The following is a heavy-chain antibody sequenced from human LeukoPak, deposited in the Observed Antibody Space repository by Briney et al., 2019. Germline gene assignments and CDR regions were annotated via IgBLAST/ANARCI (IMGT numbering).Heavy chain of an antibody. Sequence: PSETLSLTCAVYGGSFSGYYWSWIRQPPGKGLEWIGEINHSGSTNYNPSLKSRVTISVDTSKNQFSLKLSSVTAADTAVYFCARGPPTDYYDSSGFYYVFDYWGQGTLVTLSP. CDR1: GGSFSGYY. CDR2: INHSGST. J-gene: IGHJ4*02. V-gene: IGHV4-34*01. D-gene: IGHD3-22*01. CDR3: ARGPPTDYYDSSGFYYVFDY.